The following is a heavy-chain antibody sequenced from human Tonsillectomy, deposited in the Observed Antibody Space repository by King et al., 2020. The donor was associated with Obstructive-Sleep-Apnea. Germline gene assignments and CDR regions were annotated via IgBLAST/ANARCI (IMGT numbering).Heavy chain of an antibody. Sequence: VQLVESGGGVVQPGRSLRLSCAASGFTFSSYGMHWVRQAPGKGLEWVAVISYDGSNKYYADSVKGRFTISRDNSKNTLYLQMNSLRAEDTAVYYCAKGGPTYYYDSSGPDYWGKGTLVTVSS. J-gene: IGHJ4*02. CDR2: ISYDGSNK. D-gene: IGHD3-22*01. CDR1: GFTFSSYG. V-gene: IGHV3-30*18. CDR3: AKGGPTYYYDSSGPDY.